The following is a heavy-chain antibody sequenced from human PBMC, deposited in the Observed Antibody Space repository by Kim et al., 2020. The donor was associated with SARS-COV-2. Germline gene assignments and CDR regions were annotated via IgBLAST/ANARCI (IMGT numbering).Heavy chain of an antibody. D-gene: IGHD5-18*01. V-gene: IGHV1-18*01. CDR3: AREGHTSGYSYYYYGMDV. CDR2: ISAYNGNT. J-gene: IGHJ6*02. CDR1: GYTFTSYG. Sequence: ASVKVSCKASGYTFTSYGISWVRQAPGQGLEWMGWISAYNGNTNYAQKLQGRVTMTTDTSTSTAYMELRSLRSDDTAVYYCAREGHTSGYSYYYYGMDVWGQGTTVTVSS.